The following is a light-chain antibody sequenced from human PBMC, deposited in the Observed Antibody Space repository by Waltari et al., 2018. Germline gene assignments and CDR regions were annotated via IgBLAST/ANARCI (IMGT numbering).Light chain of an antibody. Sequence: EIVLTQSPGTLSLSLGARATVSCRASQSVSRAFAWYQQKPGQAPRLLIYGASTRATGIPDRFSGSGSGTDFSLTISRLEPDDFAVYYCQHYLRLPVTFGQGTTVEI. CDR1: QSVSRAF. J-gene: IGKJ1*01. CDR2: GAS. CDR3: QHYLRLPVT. V-gene: IGKV3-20*01.